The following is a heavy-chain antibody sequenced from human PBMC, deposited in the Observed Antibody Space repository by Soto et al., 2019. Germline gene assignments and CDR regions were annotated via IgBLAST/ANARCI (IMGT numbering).Heavy chain of an antibody. CDR2: IYYSGST. CDR1: GGSVTRYY. Sequence: QVQLQESGPGLVKPSETLSLTCTVSGGSVTRYYWSWIRQPPGKGLEWIGYIYYSGSTNYNPSLKSRVTISLDTPKNQFSLKLSSVTAADTAVYYCARDDWYFDVWGRGTLVTVSS. CDR3: ARDDWYFDV. J-gene: IGHJ2*01. V-gene: IGHV4-59*02.